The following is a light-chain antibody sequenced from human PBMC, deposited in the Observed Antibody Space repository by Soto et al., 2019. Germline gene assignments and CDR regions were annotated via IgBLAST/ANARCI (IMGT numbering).Light chain of an antibody. CDR2: DAS. CDR3: QQRSNWPSPYT. J-gene: IGKJ2*01. V-gene: IGKV3-11*01. CDR1: QSVSSY. Sequence: EIVLTQSPATLSLSPGERATLSCRASQSVSSYLAWYQQKPGQAPRLLIYDASNRATGIPARFSGSGSGTDFTLTISSLEPEDFAVYYCQQRSNWPSPYTFGQGTKLEIK.